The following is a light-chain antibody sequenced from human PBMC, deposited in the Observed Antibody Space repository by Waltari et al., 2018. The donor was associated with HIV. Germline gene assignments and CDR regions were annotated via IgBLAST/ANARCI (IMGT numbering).Light chain of an antibody. V-gene: IGLV2-14*01. CDR2: EVS. J-gene: IGLJ1*01. CDR3: SSYASSSTPYV. CDR1: SSDVGGANS. Sequence: QSALTQPASVSGSPGQSITISCTGTSSDVGGANSVSWYQQHPGKAPKLMIYEVSNRPSGVSNRFSGSKSGNTASLTISGLQAEDEADYYCSSYASSSTPYVFGTGTKVTVL.